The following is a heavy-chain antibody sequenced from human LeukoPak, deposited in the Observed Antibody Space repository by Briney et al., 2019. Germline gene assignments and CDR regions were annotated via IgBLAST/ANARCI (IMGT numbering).Heavy chain of an antibody. CDR1: GFTFSIYT. Sequence: PGGSLRLSCAASGFTFSIYTMNWVRQAPGKGLEWVSSITSSSNYIYYADSVKGRFTISRDNAKNSLHLQMNSLRAEDTAVYYCVRAVYEQGDSGSYFYFDYWGQGTLVTVSS. CDR3: VRAVYEQGDSGSYFYFDY. CDR2: ITSSSNYI. V-gene: IGHV3-21*01. D-gene: IGHD3-10*01. J-gene: IGHJ4*02.